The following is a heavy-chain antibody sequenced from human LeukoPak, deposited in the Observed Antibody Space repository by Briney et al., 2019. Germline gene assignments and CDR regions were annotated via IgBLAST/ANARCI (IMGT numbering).Heavy chain of an antibody. V-gene: IGHV6-1*01. Sequence: SQTLSLTCAISGDSVSSNSAAWNWIRQSPSRGLEWLGRTYYRSKWYNDYAESVKSLITINPDTSKNQFSLQLNSVTPEDTAVYFCARDLAGYGGYSYGMVDYWGQGTLVTVSS. CDR1: GDSVSSNSAA. CDR2: TYYRSKWYN. J-gene: IGHJ4*02. CDR3: ARDLAGYGGYSYGMVDY. D-gene: IGHD5-18*01.